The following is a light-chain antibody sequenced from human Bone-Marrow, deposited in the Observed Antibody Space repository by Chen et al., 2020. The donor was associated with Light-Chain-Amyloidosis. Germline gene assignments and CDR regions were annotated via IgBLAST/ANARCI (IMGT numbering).Light chain of an antibody. V-gene: IGLV3-25*03. CDR2: RDT. Sequence: SYELTQPPSVSVSPGQTARITCSGDDLPTKSAYWYQQKPGHAPVLVIHRDTERPSGISERISVASSGTTATVTSSGVQAEDEADYHCQSADSSGTYEVIFGGVTKLTVL. J-gene: IGLJ2*01. CDR1: DLPTKS. CDR3: QSADSSGTYEVI.